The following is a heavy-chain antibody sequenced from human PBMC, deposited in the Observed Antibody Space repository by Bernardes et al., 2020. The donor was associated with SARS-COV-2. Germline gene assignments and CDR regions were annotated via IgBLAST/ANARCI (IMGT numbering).Heavy chain of an antibody. CDR3: ATGGNGATAPGMDV. CDR1: GFTFSSSW. Sequence: GGSLRLSCAASGFTFSSSWMHWGRQAPGKGLVWVSRITPDGRSTDYADSVRGRFTISRDNAKNTVYLQMNSLRAEDTAVYFCATGGNGATAPGMDVWGQGTTVTGSS. V-gene: IGHV3-74*01. D-gene: IGHD1-1*01. J-gene: IGHJ6*02. CDR2: ITPDGRST.